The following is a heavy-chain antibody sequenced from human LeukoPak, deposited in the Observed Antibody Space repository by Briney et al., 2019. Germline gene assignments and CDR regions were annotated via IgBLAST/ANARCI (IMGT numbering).Heavy chain of an antibody. J-gene: IGHJ4*02. V-gene: IGHV4-39*01. Sequence: PSETLSLTSTVSGGSISSGSYYWGWIRQPPGKGLEWLGTVFYSGTTHYNPSLKSRVTISVDTSKNQFSLGLRSVTAADTAVYYCARLDSGDYFFDYWGQGTLVTVSS. CDR2: VFYSGTT. CDR3: ARLDSGDYFFDY. D-gene: IGHD4-17*01. CDR1: GGSISSGSYY.